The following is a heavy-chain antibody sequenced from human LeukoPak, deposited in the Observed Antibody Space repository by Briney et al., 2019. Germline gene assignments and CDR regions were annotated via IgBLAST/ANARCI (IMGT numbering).Heavy chain of an antibody. CDR3: ARGSDFVWGSYRPYFDY. CDR1: GFTFSDHY. D-gene: IGHD3-16*02. J-gene: IGHJ4*02. V-gene: IGHV3-21*01. CDR2: ISGSTSYI. Sequence: PGGSLRLSCAASGFTFSDHYMDWVRQAPGKGLEWVSSISGSTSYIYHADSVRGRFTISRDNAKNSLYLQMNSLRAEDTAVYYCARGSDFVWGSYRPYFDYWGQGTLVTVSS.